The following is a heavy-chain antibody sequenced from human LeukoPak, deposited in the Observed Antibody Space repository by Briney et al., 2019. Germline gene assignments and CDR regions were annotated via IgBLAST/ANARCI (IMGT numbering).Heavy chain of an antibody. J-gene: IGHJ3*02. CDR2: ITGRT. CDR3: AKAFRDYDSSSYSAFDI. Sequence: GGSLRLSCAASGFTFSSYAMSWVRQAPGKGLEWVSTITGRTYYADSVKGRFTVPRDNSKNILYLQMSSLRADDTAVYYCAKAFRDYDSSSYSAFDIRGQGTMVTVSS. CDR1: GFTFSSYA. D-gene: IGHD6-13*01. V-gene: IGHV3-23*01.